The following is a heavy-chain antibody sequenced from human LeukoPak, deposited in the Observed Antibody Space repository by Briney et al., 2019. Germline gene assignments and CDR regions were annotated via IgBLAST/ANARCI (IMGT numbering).Heavy chain of an antibody. D-gene: IGHD1-26*01. V-gene: IGHV3-23*05. CDR2: FKTNYNQV. J-gene: IGHJ4*02. CDR3: ARDLGGVSDY. CDR1: GFTFSDYA. Sequence: GGSLRLSCVASGFTFSDYAMNWVRQAPGKGLEWVSTFKTNYNQVYYAESVRGRFTISRDNSKNTLYLQMNSLRAEDTAVYYCARDLGGVSDYWGQGTLVTVSS.